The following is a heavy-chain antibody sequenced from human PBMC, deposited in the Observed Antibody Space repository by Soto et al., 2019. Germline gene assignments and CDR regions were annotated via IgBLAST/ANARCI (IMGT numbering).Heavy chain of an antibody. D-gene: IGHD6-19*01. CDR1: GYTFTGYY. CDR2: INPNSGGT. CDR3: ARSIAVAGYNWFDP. V-gene: IGHV1-2*02. J-gene: IGHJ5*02. Sequence: ASVKVSGKASGYTFTGYYMHWVRQAPGQGLEWMGWINPNSGGTNYAQKFQGRVTMTRDTSISTAYMELSRLRSDDTAVYYCARSIAVAGYNWFDPWGQGTLVTVSS.